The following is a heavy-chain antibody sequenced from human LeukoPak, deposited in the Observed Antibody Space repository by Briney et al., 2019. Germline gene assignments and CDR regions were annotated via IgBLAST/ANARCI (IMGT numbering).Heavy chain of an antibody. J-gene: IGHJ4*02. D-gene: IGHD5-18*01. CDR2: INWDGGSR. CDR3: AKGDVDSPMNFYH. Sequence: GGSLRLSCAASGFMFDDYTMHWVRQAPGKGLGWVSLINWDGGSRYHEASVKGRFTVSRDNSKNSLYLQMNSLRTEDTALYYCAKGDVDSPMNFYHWGQGTLVTVSS. V-gene: IGHV3-43*01. CDR1: GFMFDDYT.